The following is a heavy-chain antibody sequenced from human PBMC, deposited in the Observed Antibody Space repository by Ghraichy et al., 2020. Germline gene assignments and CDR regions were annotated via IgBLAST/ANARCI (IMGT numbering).Heavy chain of an antibody. CDR1: GGSISSGDYY. CDR3: ARGDMVRGVTTLDY. Sequence: SETLSLTCTVSGGSISSGDYYWSWIRQPPGKGLEWIGYIYYSGSTYYNPSLKSRVTISVDTSKNQFSLKLSSVTAADTAVYYCARGDMVRGVTTLDYWGQGTLVTVSS. CDR2: IYYSGST. J-gene: IGHJ4*02. D-gene: IGHD3-10*01. V-gene: IGHV4-30-4*01.